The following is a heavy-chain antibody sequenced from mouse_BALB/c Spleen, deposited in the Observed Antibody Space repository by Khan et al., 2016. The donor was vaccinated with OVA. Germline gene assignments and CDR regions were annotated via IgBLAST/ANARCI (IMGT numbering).Heavy chain of an antibody. CDR3: ARPPYFSYVMVF. V-gene: IGHV9-3-1*01. CDR1: GYTFTNYG. CDR2: INTYTGEP. D-gene: IGHD2-10*01. J-gene: IGHJ4*01. Sequence: QVQLKESGPELKKPGETVKFSCKASGYTFTNYGMNWVKQAPGKGLKWMGWINTYTGEPTYADDFKGRFALSLETSASTAYLQINNLKNEDTATYFCARPPYFSYVMVFWGQGTSITVSS.